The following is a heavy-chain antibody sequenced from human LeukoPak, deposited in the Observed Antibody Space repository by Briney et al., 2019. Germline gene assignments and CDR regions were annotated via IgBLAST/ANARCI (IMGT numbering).Heavy chain of an antibody. V-gene: IGHV3-66*01. Sequence: PGGSLRLSCAASEFSVASNYMTWVRQAPGKGLEWVSLIYSGGSTYYADSVKGRFTISRDNSKNTLYLQMNSLRAEDTAVYYCAREPSIGDYFDYWGQGTLVTVSS. CDR3: AREPSIGDYFDY. CDR1: EFSVASNY. J-gene: IGHJ4*02. D-gene: IGHD3-10*01. CDR2: IYSGGST.